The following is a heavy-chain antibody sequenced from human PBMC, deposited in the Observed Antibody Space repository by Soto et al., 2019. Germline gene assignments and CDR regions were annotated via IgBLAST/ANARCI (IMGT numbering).Heavy chain of an antibody. J-gene: IGHJ6*02. CDR1: GYSFTSYW. CDR3: ARPSRGGDRYGYYYYGLDV. Sequence: RGESLKISCKGSGYSFTSYWIGWVRQMPGKGLKWMGIIYPGDSDTRYSPSFQGQVTISADKSISTAYLQWSSLKASDTAMYYCARPSRGGDRYGYYYYGLDVWGQGTTVTVSS. CDR2: IYPGDSDT. V-gene: IGHV5-51*01. D-gene: IGHD2-21*02.